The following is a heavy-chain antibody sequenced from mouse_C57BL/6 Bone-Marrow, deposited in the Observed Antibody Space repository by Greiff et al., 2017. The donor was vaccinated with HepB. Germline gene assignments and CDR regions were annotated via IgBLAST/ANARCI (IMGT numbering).Heavy chain of an antibody. D-gene: IGHD1-1*01. CDR3: ARPYGSSPGY. V-gene: IGHV5-4*03. J-gene: IGHJ4*01. Sequence: VKLVESGGGLVKPGGSLKLSCAASGFTFSSYAMSWVRQTPEKRLEWVATISDGGSYTYYPDNVKGRFTISRDNAKNNLYLQMSHLKSEDTAMYYCARPYGSSPGYWGQGTSVTVSS. CDR1: GFTFSSYA. CDR2: ISDGGSYT.